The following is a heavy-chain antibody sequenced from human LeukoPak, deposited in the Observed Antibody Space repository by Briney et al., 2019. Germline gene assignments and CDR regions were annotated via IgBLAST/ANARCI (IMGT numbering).Heavy chain of an antibody. CDR1: GFTFSSFG. J-gene: IGHJ3*02. V-gene: IGHV3-30*18. CDR3: AKTRGYSYSDAYDI. D-gene: IGHD5-18*01. CDR2: ISYDGSHI. Sequence: GRSLRLSCAASGFTFSSFGVHWVRQTPGKGLEWVAVISYDGSHIYYADSVKGRFTISRDNSKNTLYLQMNSQRAEDTAVYFCAKTRGYSYSDAYDIWGQGTLVTVSS.